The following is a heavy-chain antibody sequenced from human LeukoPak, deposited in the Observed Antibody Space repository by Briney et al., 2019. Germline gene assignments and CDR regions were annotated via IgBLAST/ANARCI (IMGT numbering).Heavy chain of an antibody. CDR2: TSGSGVNS. J-gene: IGHJ4*02. V-gene: IGHV3-23*01. CDR1: GFTLRSYD. D-gene: IGHD5-12*01. CDR3: AKEYSGYDFDY. Sequence: GGSLRLPCAASGFTLRSYDMSWVRQAPGKGLEWVAATSGSGVNSYYADSVRGRFTISRDNSQNTLYLQMDSLRAEDTALYYCAKEYSGYDFDYWGQGTLVTVSS.